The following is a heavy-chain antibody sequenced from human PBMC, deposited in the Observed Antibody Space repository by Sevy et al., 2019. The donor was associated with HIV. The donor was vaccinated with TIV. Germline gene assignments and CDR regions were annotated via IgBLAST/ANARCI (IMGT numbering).Heavy chain of an antibody. CDR3: AREGGYTDQGMDV. Sequence: GGSLRLSCTASALTFSSYVMNWVRQAPGKGVEWVSYISSDSSRIYYADSVKGRLTISRDNAKNSLYVQMNRLRAEDTAVYYCAREGGYTDQGMDVWGQGTTVTVSS. CDR1: ALTFSSYV. CDR2: ISSDSSRI. V-gene: IGHV3-48*01. J-gene: IGHJ6*02. D-gene: IGHD5-12*01.